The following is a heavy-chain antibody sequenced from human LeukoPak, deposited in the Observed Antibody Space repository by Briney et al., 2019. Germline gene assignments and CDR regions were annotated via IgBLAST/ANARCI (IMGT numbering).Heavy chain of an antibody. D-gene: IGHD1-26*01. CDR3: ARGVGSSESNWFDP. CDR2: IYTSGNT. CDR1: GGSISSGNYY. Sequence: PSETLSLTCTVSGGSISSGNYYWSWIRQPAGKGLEWIGRIYTSGNTMYSPSLKSRVTISIDTSKSQFSLKLTSVTAADTALYYCARGVGSSESNWFDPWGQGTLATVSS. V-gene: IGHV4-61*02. J-gene: IGHJ5*02.